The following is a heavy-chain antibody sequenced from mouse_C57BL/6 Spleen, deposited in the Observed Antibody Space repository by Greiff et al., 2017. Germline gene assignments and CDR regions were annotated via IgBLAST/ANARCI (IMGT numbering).Heavy chain of an antibody. V-gene: IGHV1-22*01. Sequence: VQLQQSGPELVKPGASVKMSCKASGYTFTDYNMHWVKQSHGKSLEWIGYINPNNGGTSYNQKFKGKATLTVNKSSSTAYMELRSLTSEDSAVYYCARKGDYYGSSYVYWGQGTTLTVSS. CDR2: INPNNGGT. CDR1: GYTFTDYN. CDR3: ARKGDYYGSSYVY. J-gene: IGHJ2*01. D-gene: IGHD1-1*01.